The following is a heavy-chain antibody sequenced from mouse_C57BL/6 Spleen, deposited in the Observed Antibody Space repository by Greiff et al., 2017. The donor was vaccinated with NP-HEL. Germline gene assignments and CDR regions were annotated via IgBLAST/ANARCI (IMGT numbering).Heavy chain of an antibody. CDR3: ARGAQWYFDV. J-gene: IGHJ1*03. CDR2: INPNNGGT. V-gene: IGHV1-18*01. CDR1: GYTFTDYN. Sequence: EVQLQQSGPELVKPGASVKIPCKASGYTFTDYNMDWVKQSHGKSLEWIGDINPNNGGTIYNQKFKGKATLTVDKSSRTAYMELRSLTSEDTAVYYWARGAQWYFDVWGTGTTVTVST.